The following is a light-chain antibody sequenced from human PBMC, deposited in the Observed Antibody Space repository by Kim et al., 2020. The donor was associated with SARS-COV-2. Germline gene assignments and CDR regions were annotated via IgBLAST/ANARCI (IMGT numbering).Light chain of an antibody. CDR3: QQYGASSLT. V-gene: IGKV3-20*01. CDR1: QSVSNSR. CDR2: DAS. Sequence: EIVLTQSPSTLSFSPAERATLSCRASQSVSNSRLAWYQQKPGQAPRLLIYDASSRATGITDRFSGSGSGTDFTLTISRLEPEDFAVYYCQQYGASSLTFGGGTKVDIK. J-gene: IGKJ4*01.